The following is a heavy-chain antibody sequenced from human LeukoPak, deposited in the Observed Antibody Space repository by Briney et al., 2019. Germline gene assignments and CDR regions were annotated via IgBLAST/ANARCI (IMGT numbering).Heavy chain of an antibody. J-gene: IGHJ6*02. CDR2: INPSGGST. Sequence: ASVKVSCKAFGYALTSYYIQWVRQAPGQGLEWMGIINPSGGSTTYAQKFQGRVTMTRDTSTSTVYMEMSSLRSEDTAVYYCARVSGYCSGGSCYGLPSHGMDVWGQGTTVTVSS. CDR1: GYALTSYY. D-gene: IGHD2-15*01. V-gene: IGHV1-46*01. CDR3: ARVSGYCSGGSCYGLPSHGMDV.